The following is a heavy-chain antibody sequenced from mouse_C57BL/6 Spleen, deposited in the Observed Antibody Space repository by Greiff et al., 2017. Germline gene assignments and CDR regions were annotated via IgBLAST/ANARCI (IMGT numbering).Heavy chain of an antibody. CDR3: ARDGYDYGY. CDR1: GYTFTDYY. J-gene: IGHJ2*01. Sequence: EVQLQQSGPELVKPGASVKISCKASGYTFTDYYMNWVKQSHGKSLEWIGDINPNNGGTSYNQKFKGKATLTVDKSSSTAYMELRSLTSEDSAVYYCARDGYDYGYWGQGTTLTVSS. D-gene: IGHD2-4*01. CDR2: INPNNGGT. V-gene: IGHV1-26*01.